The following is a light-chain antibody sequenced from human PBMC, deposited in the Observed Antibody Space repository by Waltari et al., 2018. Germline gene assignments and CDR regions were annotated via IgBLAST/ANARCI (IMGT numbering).Light chain of an antibody. CDR3: CSFVGSYTSV. CDR1: STDVGGYTY. CDR2: DVC. J-gene: IGLJ3*02. V-gene: IGLV2-11*01. Sequence: QSALTQPRSVSGSPVQSVSISCTGSSTDVGGYTYVSWYQHFPGKAPRLLLFDVCKRSSGVPDRFSGSKAGNTASLTISGLVPEDEAVYYCCSFVGSYTSVFGGGTKLTVL.